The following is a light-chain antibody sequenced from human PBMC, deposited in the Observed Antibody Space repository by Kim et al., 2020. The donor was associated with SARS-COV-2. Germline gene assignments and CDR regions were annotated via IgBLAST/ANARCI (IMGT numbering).Light chain of an antibody. CDR2: DAS. CDR3: QQRTNWLLT. Sequence: PGERATLSCRASQSISTYLTWYQQKPGQAPRLLIYDASNRATGIPARFSGSGSGTDFTLTISSLEPEDFAVYYCQQRTNWLLTFGGGTKVDIK. J-gene: IGKJ4*01. CDR1: QSISTY. V-gene: IGKV3-11*01.